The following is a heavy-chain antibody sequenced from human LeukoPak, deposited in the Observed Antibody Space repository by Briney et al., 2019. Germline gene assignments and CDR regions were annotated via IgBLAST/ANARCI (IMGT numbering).Heavy chain of an antibody. CDR2: IRSKANNYAT. Sequence: GGSLRLSCAASGFTFRGSAIHWVRQASGKGLEWVGRIRSKANNYATAYAASVKGRFTISRDDSKNTAYLQMNSLKTEDTAVYFCTVVIIGWGDAFDIWGQGTVVTVSS. CDR3: TVVIIGWGDAFDI. CDR1: GFTFRGSA. D-gene: IGHD3-22*01. J-gene: IGHJ3*02. V-gene: IGHV3-73*01.